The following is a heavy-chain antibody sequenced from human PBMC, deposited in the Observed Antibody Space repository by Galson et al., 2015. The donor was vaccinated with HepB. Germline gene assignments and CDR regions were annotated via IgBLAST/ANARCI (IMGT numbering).Heavy chain of an antibody. CDR2: IIPIFGTA. CDR3: ARGAMVRGVSIYYYYGMDV. J-gene: IGHJ6*02. CDR1: GYTFTGYY. Sequence: SVKVSCKASGYTFTGYYMHWVRQAPGQGLEWMGGIIPIFGTANYAQKFQGRVTITADESTSTAYMELSSLRSEDTAVYYCARGAMVRGVSIYYYYGMDVWGQGTTVTVSS. D-gene: IGHD3-10*01. V-gene: IGHV1-69*13.